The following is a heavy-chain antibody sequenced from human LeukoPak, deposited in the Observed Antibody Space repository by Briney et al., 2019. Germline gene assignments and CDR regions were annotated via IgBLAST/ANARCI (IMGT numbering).Heavy chain of an antibody. D-gene: IGHD3-9*01. CDR3: ARQRADYFYYYVGV. V-gene: IGHV4-39*01. Sequence: PSETLSLTCTVSGGSIGTTNYYWGWLRQPPGKGLEWIGSIYYSETTYDNPSLESRVTISIETSKNQFSLKLSSVTAADTAVYYCARQRADYFYYYVGVWGKGTTVTVS. J-gene: IGHJ6*03. CDR1: GGSIGTTNYY. CDR2: IYYSETT.